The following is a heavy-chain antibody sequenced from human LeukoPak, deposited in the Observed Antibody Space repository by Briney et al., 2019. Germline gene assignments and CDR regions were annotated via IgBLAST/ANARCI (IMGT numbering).Heavy chain of an antibody. D-gene: IGHD2-15*01. CDR3: ARDRYCSGGSCYSAFHAFDI. J-gene: IGHJ3*02. V-gene: IGHV4-59*01. CDR2: IYYSGST. CDR1: GGSISSYY. Sequence: SETLSLTCTVSGGSISSYYWSWIRQPPGKGLEWIGYIYYSGSTNYNPSLKSRVTISVDTSKNQFSLELSSVTAADTAVYYCARDRYCSGGSCYSAFHAFDIWGQGTMVTVSS.